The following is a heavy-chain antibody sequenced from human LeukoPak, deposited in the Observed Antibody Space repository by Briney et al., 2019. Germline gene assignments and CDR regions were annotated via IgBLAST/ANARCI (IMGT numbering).Heavy chain of an antibody. V-gene: IGHV1-2*02. J-gene: IGHJ4*02. CDR2: ISAYSGGT. CDR3: ARAFYYGSGSHSIDY. CDR1: GYTFTRYG. D-gene: IGHD3-10*01. Sequence: GASVKVSCKASGYTFTRYGISWVRQAPGQGLEWMGWISAYSGGTNYAQKFQGRVTMTRDTSISTAYMELSRLRSDDTAVYYCARAFYYGSGSHSIDYWGQGTLVTVSS.